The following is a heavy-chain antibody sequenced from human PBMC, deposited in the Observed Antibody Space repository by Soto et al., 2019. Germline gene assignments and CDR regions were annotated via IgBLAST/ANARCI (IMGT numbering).Heavy chain of an antibody. V-gene: IGHV3-30*18. J-gene: IGHJ5*02. D-gene: IGHD6-13*01. CDR2: ISYDGSNK. Sequence: QAGGSLRLSCAASGFTFSSYGMHWVRQAPGKGLEWVAVISYDGSNKYYADSVKGRFTISRDNSKNTLYLQMNSLRAEDTAVYYCAKEGGTGYSSSWYNNWFDPWGQGTLVTVSS. CDR3: AKEGGTGYSSSWYNNWFDP. CDR1: GFTFSSYG.